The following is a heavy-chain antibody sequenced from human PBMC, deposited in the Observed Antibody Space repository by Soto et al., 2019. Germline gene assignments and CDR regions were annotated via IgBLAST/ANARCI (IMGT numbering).Heavy chain of an antibody. CDR2: IYWNDDK. CDR3: AHRRIRPLEQLFSFDP. V-gene: IGHV2-5*01. J-gene: IGHJ5*02. CDR1: GFSLSTSGVG. D-gene: IGHD6-6*01. Sequence: EPGPTLVNPTQTLTLTCTFSGFSLSTSGVGVGWIRQPPGKALEWLALIYWNDDKRYSPSLKSRLTITKDTSKNQVVLTMTNMDPVDTATYYCAHRRIRPLEQLFSFDPWGQGTLVTVSS.